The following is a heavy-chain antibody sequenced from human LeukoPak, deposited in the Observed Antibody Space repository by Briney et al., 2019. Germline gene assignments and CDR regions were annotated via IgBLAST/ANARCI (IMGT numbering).Heavy chain of an antibody. CDR3: ARSTGSSWLFDY. Sequence: GGSLRLSCATSGFTFSSYDMHWVRQAPGKGLEWVSAIGTAGDTYYPGSVKGRFTISRENAKNSLYLQMNGLRAGDTAVYYCARSTGSSWLFDYWGQGTLVTVSS. J-gene: IGHJ4*02. CDR1: GFTFSSYD. V-gene: IGHV3-13*01. D-gene: IGHD6-13*01. CDR2: IGTAGDT.